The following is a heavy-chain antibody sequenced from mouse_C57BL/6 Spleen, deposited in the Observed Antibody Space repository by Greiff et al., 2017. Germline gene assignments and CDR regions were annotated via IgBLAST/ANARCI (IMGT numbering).Heavy chain of an antibody. CDR1: GYTFTSYW. V-gene: IGHV1-72*01. CDR2: IDPNSGGT. D-gene: IGHD1-1*01. CDR3: ARGGHITTVVAPGV. J-gene: IGHJ1*03. Sequence: QVQLKESGAELVKPGASVKLSCKASGYTFTSYWMHWVKQRPGRGLEWIGRIDPNSGGTKYNEKFKSKATLTVDKPSSTAYMQLSSLTSEDSAVYYCARGGHITTVVAPGVWGTGITVTVSS.